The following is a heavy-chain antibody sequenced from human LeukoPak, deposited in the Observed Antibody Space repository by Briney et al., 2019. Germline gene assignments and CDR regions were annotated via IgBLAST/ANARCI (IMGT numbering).Heavy chain of an antibody. CDR1: GGSISDYY. CDR2: FYNSGSS. J-gene: IGHJ3*02. D-gene: IGHD2-15*01. Sequence: PSETLSLTCTVSGGSISDYYRGWIRQPPGKGLEWIGYFYNSGSSTYNPSLKSRVTISVDTSKNQFSLKLSSVTAADTAVYYCARDLGGCSNSPTSCAFDIWGQGTMVTVSS. V-gene: IGHV4-59*01. CDR3: ARDLGGCSNSPTSCAFDI.